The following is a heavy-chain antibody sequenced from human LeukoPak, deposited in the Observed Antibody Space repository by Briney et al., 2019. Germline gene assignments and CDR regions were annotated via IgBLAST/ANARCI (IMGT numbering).Heavy chain of an antibody. D-gene: IGHD5-24*01. CDR3: ATLEMATIISEIYFDY. Sequence: GGSLRLSCAASGFTFSSNAMSWVRQAPGKGLEWVSSISDSGESTYYADSVKGRFTISRDNSKNTLYLQMNSLRAEDTAVYYCATLEMATIISEIYFDYWGQGTLVTVSS. V-gene: IGHV3-23*01. CDR1: GFTFSSNA. CDR2: ISDSGEST. J-gene: IGHJ4*02.